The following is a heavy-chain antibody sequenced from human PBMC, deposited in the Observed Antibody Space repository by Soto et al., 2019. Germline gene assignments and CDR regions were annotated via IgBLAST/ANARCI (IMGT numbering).Heavy chain of an antibody. CDR1: GFTFINYW. Sequence: LRLSCAASGFTFINYWTHWVRQAPGKGLVWVSRINRDGSSTTYADSVKGRFTISRDNAKNTLDLQMNSLRAEDTAVYYCAKGGYYSYDAFDMWGQGTMVTVSS. V-gene: IGHV3-74*03. CDR3: AKGGYYSYDAFDM. D-gene: IGHD3-22*01. CDR2: INRDGSST. J-gene: IGHJ3*02.